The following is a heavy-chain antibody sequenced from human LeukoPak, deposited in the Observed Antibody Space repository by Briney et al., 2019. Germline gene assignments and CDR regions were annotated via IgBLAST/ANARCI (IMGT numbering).Heavy chain of an antibody. J-gene: IGHJ6*03. CDR3: ARGPTQVVVLGYYYMDV. CDR2: MNPNSGNT. CDR1: GYTFTSYD. V-gene: IGHV1-8*01. Sequence: ASVNVSCKSSGYTFTSYDINWVRQATGQGLEWMGWMNPNSGNTGFAQKFQGRVTITRNTSISTAYMELSSLRSEDTAVYYCARGPTQVVVLGYYYMDVWGKGATVTVSS. D-gene: IGHD2-2*01.